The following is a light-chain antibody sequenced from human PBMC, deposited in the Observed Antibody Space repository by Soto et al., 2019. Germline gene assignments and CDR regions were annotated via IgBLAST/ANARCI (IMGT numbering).Light chain of an antibody. Sequence: QSVLTQPASVSGSPGQSITISCIGTSSDVGAYNYVSWYQQLPGKAPKLMIYEVSNRPSGISNRFSGSKSGNTASLTISGLQTEDEADYYCNSRASGTTYVFGTGTRSPS. V-gene: IGLV2-14*01. CDR2: EVS. J-gene: IGLJ1*01. CDR1: SSDVGAYNY. CDR3: NSRASGTTYV.